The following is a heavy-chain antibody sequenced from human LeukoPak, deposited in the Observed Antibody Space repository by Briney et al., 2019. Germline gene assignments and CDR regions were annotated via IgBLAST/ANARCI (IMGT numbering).Heavy chain of an antibody. D-gene: IGHD5-18*01. J-gene: IGHJ4*02. CDR2: IYHSGST. CDR1: GGSISSSNW. Sequence: SSGTLSLTCAVSGGSISSSNWWSWVRQPPGKGLEWIGEIYHSGSTNYNPSLKSRVTMSVDKSKNQFSLKLSSVTAADTAVYYCAREEQLWYTFDYWGQGTLVTVSS. CDR3: AREEQLWYTFDY. V-gene: IGHV4-4*02.